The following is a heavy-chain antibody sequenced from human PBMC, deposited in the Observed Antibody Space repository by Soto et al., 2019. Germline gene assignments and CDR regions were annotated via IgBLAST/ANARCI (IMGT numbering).Heavy chain of an antibody. D-gene: IGHD2-2*01. J-gene: IGHJ5*02. V-gene: IGHV4-34*01. CDR2: INHSGST. CDR1: GGSFSGYY. Sequence: SETLSLTCAVYGGSFSGYYWSWIRQPPGKGLEWIGEINHSGSTNYNPSLKSRVTISVDTSKNQFSLKLSSVTAADTAVYYCARGGYCSSTSCYAVGWFDPWGQGTLVTVSS. CDR3: ARGGYCSSTSCYAVGWFDP.